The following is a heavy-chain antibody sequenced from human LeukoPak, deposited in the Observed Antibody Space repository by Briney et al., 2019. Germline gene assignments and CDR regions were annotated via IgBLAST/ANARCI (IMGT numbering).Heavy chain of an antibody. CDR2: ISSSSSTI. D-gene: IGHD5-18*01. J-gene: IGHJ4*02. CDR1: GFTFSSYS. V-gene: IGHV3-48*01. CDR3: AKDRMVQLWFGYFDY. Sequence: GGSLRLSCAASGFTFSSYSMNWVRQAPGKGLEWVSYISSSSSTIYYADSVKGRFTISRDNAKNSLYLQMNSLRAEDTAVYYCAKDRMVQLWFGYFDYWGQGTLVTVSS.